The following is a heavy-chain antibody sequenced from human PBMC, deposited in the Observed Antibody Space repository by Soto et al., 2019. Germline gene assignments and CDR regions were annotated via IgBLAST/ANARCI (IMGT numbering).Heavy chain of an antibody. V-gene: IGHV3-30*18. Sequence: ESGGGVVQPGRSLRLSCAASGFTFSSYGMHWVRQAPGKGLEWVAVISYDGSNKYYADSVKGRFTISRDNSKNTLYLQMNSLRAEDTAVYYCAKEGGVGSNYYYYMDVWGKGTTVTVSS. D-gene: IGHD1-26*01. CDR3: AKEGGVGSNYYYYMDV. CDR2: ISYDGSNK. CDR1: GFTFSSYG. J-gene: IGHJ6*03.